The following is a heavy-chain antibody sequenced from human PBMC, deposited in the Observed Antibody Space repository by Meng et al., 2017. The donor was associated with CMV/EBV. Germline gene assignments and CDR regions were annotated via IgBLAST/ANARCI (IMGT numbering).Heavy chain of an antibody. J-gene: IGHJ3*02. D-gene: IGHD1-1*01. Sequence: GSLRLSCTVSGGSISSSSYYWGWIRQPPGKGLEWIGSIYYSGSTYYNPSLKSRVTISVDTSKNQFSLKLSSVTAADTAVYYCARDIESSDDDAFDIWGQGTMVTVSS. CDR2: IYYSGST. V-gene: IGHV4-39*07. CDR1: GGSISSSSYY. CDR3: ARDIESSDDDAFDI.